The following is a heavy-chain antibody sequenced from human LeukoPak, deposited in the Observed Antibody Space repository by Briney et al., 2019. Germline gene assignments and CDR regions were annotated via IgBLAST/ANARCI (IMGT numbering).Heavy chain of an antibody. CDR3: ARDSRDYGYFDY. Sequence: ASETLSLTCTVSGGSISSSYWSWIRQSAGKGLEWIGRIYASGSTNYNPSLKSRVTLSLDTSKKQFSLKLTSVTAADTAVYYCARDSRDYGYFDYWGQGTLVTVSS. V-gene: IGHV4-4*07. J-gene: IGHJ4*02. CDR2: IYASGST. CDR1: GGSISSSY. D-gene: IGHD4-17*01.